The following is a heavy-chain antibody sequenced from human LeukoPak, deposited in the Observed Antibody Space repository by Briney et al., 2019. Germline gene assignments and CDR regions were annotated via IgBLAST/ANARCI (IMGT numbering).Heavy chain of an antibody. CDR3: ARDLAGLFYYYYGMDV. J-gene: IGHJ6*02. CDR2: IKQDGSEK. V-gene: IGHV3-7*01. D-gene: IGHD7-27*01. CDR1: GFTFSSYW. Sequence: PGGSLRLSCAASGFTFSSYWMSWVRQAPGKGLEWVANIKQDGSEKYYVDSVKGRFTISRDNAKNSLYLQMNSLRAEDTAVYYCARDLAGLFYYYYGMDVWGQGTTVTVSS.